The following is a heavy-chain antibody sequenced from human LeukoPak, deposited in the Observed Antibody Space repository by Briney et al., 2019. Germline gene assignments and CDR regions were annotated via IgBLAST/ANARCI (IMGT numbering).Heavy chain of an antibody. D-gene: IGHD1-26*01. Sequence: SETLSLTCTVSGGSISSYYWSWIRQPPEKGLEWIGYIYYSGSTNYNPSLKSRVTISVDTSKNQFSLKLSSVTAADTAVYYCARSVVGAYYFDYWGQGTLVTVSS. CDR1: GGSISSYY. V-gene: IGHV4-59*13. J-gene: IGHJ4*02. CDR2: IYYSGST. CDR3: ARSVVGAYYFDY.